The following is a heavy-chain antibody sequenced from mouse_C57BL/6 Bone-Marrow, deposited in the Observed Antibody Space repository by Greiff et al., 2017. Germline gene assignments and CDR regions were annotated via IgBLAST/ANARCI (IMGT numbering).Heavy chain of an antibody. J-gene: IGHJ3*01. V-gene: IGHV1-52*01. D-gene: IGHD3-1*01. CDR2: IDPSDSET. CDR3: ARSGFPPFAY. Sequence: VQLQQPGAELVRPGSSVKLSCKASGYTFTSYWMHWVKQRPIQGLEWIGNIDPSDSETNYNQKFKDKATLTVDKSSSTAYMQLRSLTSEDSAVYYCARSGFPPFAYWGQGTLVTVSA. CDR1: GYTFTSYW.